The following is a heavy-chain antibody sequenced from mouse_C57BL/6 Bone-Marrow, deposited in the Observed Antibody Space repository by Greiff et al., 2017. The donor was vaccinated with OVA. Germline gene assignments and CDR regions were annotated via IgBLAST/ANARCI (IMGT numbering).Heavy chain of an antibody. CDR1: GFNIKDDY. V-gene: IGHV14-4*01. CDR2: IDPENGDT. CDR3: LYGSGYAMDY. J-gene: IGHJ4*01. Sequence: EVQLQQSGAELVRPGASVKLSCTASGFNIKDDYMHWVKQRPEQGLEWIGWIDPENGDTEYASKFQGKATITADTSSNTAYLQLSSLTSEDTAVYYSLYGSGYAMDYWGQGTSVTVSS. D-gene: IGHD1-1*01.